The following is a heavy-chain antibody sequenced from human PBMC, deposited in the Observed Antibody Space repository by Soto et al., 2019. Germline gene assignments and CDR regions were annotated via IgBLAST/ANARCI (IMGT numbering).Heavy chain of an antibody. D-gene: IGHD2-15*01. CDR3: ARSRYTETYSGRFLDY. CDR1: GFTVSSTY. V-gene: IGHV3-53*01. Sequence: QPGGSLRLSCAASGFTVSSTYLTWVRQAPGKGLEWVAILYTGTDTVYADSVKGRFTISRDSSKNTFYLQMNSLRAEDTAMYFCARSRYTETYSGRFLDYWGQGSLVTVSS. J-gene: IGHJ4*02. CDR2: LYTGTDT.